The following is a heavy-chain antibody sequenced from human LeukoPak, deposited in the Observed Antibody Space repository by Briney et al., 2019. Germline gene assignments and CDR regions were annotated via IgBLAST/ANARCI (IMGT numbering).Heavy chain of an antibody. V-gene: IGHV4-38-2*01. CDR1: GYSISSGYY. CDR2: IYHNGST. J-gene: IGHJ4*02. Sequence: SETLSLTCAVSGYSISSGYYWGWIRQPPGKGLEWIGSIYHNGSTYYNPSLKSRVTISVDTSKNQFSLKLSSVTAADTAVYYCARRSGSSSSIVYYFDYWGQGTLVTVSS. CDR3: ARRSGSSSSIVYYFDY. D-gene: IGHD6-6*01.